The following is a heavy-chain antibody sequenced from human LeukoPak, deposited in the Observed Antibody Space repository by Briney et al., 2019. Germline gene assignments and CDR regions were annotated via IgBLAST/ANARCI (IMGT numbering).Heavy chain of an antibody. CDR1: GFTFSSYG. Sequence: PGGSLRLSCAASGFTFSSYGMHWVRQAPGKGLEWVAVISYDGSNKYYADSMKGRFTISRDNSKNTLYLQMNSLRAEDTAVYYCAKWATGDAFDIWGQGTTVTVSS. CDR2: ISYDGSNK. V-gene: IGHV3-30*18. CDR3: AKWATGDAFDI. D-gene: IGHD3-10*01. J-gene: IGHJ3*02.